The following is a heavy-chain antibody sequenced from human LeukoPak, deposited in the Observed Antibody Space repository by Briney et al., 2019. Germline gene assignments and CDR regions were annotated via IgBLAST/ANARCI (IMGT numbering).Heavy chain of an antibody. Sequence: ASVKVSCKASGGTFSSYAISWVRQAPGQGLEWMGRIISIFGTANYAQKFQGRVTITTDESTSTAYMELSSLRSEDTAVYYCAGGRHYDGDHYLDYWGQGTLVTVSS. CDR2: IISIFGTA. V-gene: IGHV1-69*05. J-gene: IGHJ4*02. D-gene: IGHD3-22*01. CDR3: AGGRHYDGDHYLDY. CDR1: GGTFSSYA.